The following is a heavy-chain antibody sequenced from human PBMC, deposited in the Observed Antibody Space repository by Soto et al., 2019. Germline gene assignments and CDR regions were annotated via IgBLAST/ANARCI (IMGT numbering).Heavy chain of an antibody. CDR2: IKSKASGSTK. Sequence: PGGSLRLPCAASGITVSSVWMTWIRQPPGKGLEWVGRIKSKASGSTKEYATPVKVRFISSRYSSNNQVDLQMHALRTDDTAFYYCARPSPGSHGYSFWGPGRLVTVSS. D-gene: IGHD3-16*01. J-gene: IGHJ4*01. CDR3: ARPSPGSHGYSF. V-gene: IGHV3-15*01. CDR1: GITVSSVW.